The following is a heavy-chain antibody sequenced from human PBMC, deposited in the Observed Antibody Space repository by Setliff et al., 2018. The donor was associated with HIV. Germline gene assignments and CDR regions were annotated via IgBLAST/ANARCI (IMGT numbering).Heavy chain of an antibody. D-gene: IGHD3-22*01. CDR1: GGSFSGCY. CDR3: ARGPTERYYESRGYYYFDN. CDR2: INHSGNT. V-gene: IGHV4-34*01. Sequence: PSETLSLTCAVYGGSFSGCYWSWIRQLPGKGLEWIGEINHSGNTNYNPSLKSRVTISIDTSKNQFSLNLSAVTAADTAVYYCARGPTERYYESRGYYYFDNWGQGTQVTVSS. J-gene: IGHJ4*02.